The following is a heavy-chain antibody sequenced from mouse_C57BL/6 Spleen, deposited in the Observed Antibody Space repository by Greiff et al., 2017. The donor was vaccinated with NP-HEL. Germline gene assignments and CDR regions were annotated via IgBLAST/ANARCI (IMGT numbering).Heavy chain of an antibody. CDR3: ARRGGKYYAMDY. CDR2: INPNNGGT. V-gene: IGHV1-26*01. CDR1: GYTFTDYY. Sequence: EVQLQQSGPELVKPGASVKISCKASGYTFTDYYMNWVKQSHGKSLEWIGDINPNNGGTSYNQKFKGKATLTVDKSSSTAYMELRRLTSEDSAVYYCARRGGKYYAMDYWGQGTSVTVSS. D-gene: IGHD1-1*02. J-gene: IGHJ4*01.